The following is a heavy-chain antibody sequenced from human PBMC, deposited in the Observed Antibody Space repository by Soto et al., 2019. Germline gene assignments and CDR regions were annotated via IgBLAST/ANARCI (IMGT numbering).Heavy chain of an antibody. Sequence: EVQLVESGGGLVQPGGSLRLSCVASGFTFSNYWMYWVRQAPGEGLVWVSRINSDGSVSSYADSVKGRLTISRDNVKNTLYLEMDRLRAEETAVYYCARGDCVGGTCYSLAGSFYYYMDVWGKGTTVTVFS. CDR1: GFTFSNYW. D-gene: IGHD2-15*01. CDR3: ARGDCVGGTCYSLAGSFYYYMDV. V-gene: IGHV3-74*01. J-gene: IGHJ6*03. CDR2: INSDGSVS.